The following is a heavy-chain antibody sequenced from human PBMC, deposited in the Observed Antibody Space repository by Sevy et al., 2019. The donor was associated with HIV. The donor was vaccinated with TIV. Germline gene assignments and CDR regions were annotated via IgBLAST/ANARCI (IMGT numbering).Heavy chain of an antibody. V-gene: IGHV3-11*01. CDR3: ARDHVKDVDCGDYYYHAMDV. Sequence: GGSLRLSCAASGFSLSDYYMTWIRQAPGKGLQWISYIDSTGDTIYYADSVKGRFTISRDNAKNSLYLQMSSLRADDTAVYYCARDHVKDVDCGDYYYHAMDVWGRGTTVTVSS. J-gene: IGHJ6*02. D-gene: IGHD2-21*02. CDR1: GFSLSDYY. CDR2: IDSTGDTI.